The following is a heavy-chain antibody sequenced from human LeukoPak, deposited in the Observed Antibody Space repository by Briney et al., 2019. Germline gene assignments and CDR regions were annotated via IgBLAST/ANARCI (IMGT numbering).Heavy chain of an antibody. CDR3: ARGPYYYDSSGYSAFDY. D-gene: IGHD3-22*01. Sequence: SVKVSCKASGGTFSSYAISWVRQAPGQGLEWMGGIIPIFGTANYAQKFRGRVTITADESTSTAYMELSSLRSEDTAVYYCARGPYYYDSSGYSAFDYWGQGTLVTVSS. J-gene: IGHJ4*02. CDR1: GGTFSSYA. V-gene: IGHV1-69*01. CDR2: IIPIFGTA.